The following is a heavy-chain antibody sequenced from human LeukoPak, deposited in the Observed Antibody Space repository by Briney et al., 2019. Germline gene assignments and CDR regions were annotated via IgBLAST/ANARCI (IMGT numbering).Heavy chain of an antibody. CDR1: GFTFSSYA. J-gene: IGHJ4*02. CDR3: AKDRRKKLVRGLEY. CDR2: ISGSGGST. D-gene: IGHD6-13*01. Sequence: GGSLRLSCAASGFTFSSYAMSWVRQAPGKGLEWVSAISGSGGSTYYADSVKGRFTISRDNAKTTLYLQMNSLRAEDTALCYCAKDRRKKLVRGLEYWGQDTLVTVSS. V-gene: IGHV3-23*01.